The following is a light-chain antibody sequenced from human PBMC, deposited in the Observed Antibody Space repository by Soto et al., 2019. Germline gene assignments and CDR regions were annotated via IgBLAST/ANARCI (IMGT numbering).Light chain of an antibody. CDR1: QTLSSTF. V-gene: IGKV3-20*01. J-gene: IGKJ1*01. Sequence: EIVLTQSPGTLSLSPGERATLSCRAGQTLSSTFLAWYQQKPAQAPRLLIYGASSRATGVPDRFSGSGSGTDFTLTISRVEPEDFAVYYCQQYGSSPWTFGQGTKVEIK. CDR3: QQYGSSPWT. CDR2: GAS.